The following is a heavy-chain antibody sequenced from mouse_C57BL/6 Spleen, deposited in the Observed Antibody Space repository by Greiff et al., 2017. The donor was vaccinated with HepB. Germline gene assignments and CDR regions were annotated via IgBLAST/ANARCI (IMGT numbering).Heavy chain of an antibody. CDR2: IDPSDSYT. CDR3: ARGDYSSRQFAD. Sequence: QVQLQQPGAELVMPGASVKLSCKASGYTFTSYWMHWVKQRPGQGLEWIGEIDPSDSYTNYNQKFKGKSTLTVDKSSSTAYMQLSSLTSEDSAVYYCARGDYSSRQFADWGQGTLVTVSA. V-gene: IGHV1-69*01. J-gene: IGHJ3*01. D-gene: IGHD1-1*01. CDR1: GYTFTSYW.